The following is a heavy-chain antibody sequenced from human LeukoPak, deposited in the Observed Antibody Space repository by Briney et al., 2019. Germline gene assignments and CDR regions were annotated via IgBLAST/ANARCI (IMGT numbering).Heavy chain of an antibody. V-gene: IGHV4-39*01. CDR2: IYYSGST. D-gene: IGHD3-9*01. Sequence: SETLSLTCTVSGGSISSSSYYWGWIRQPPGKGLEWIGSIYYSGSTYYNPSLKSRVTISVDTSKNQFSLKLSSVTAADTAVYYCARRMYYDILTGYYTASWFDPWGQGTLVTVSS. J-gene: IGHJ5*02. CDR3: ARRMYYDILTGYYTASWFDP. CDR1: GGSISSSSYY.